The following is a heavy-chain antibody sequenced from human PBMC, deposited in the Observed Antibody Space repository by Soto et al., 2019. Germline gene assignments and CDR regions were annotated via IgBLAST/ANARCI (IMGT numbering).Heavy chain of an antibody. J-gene: IGHJ4*02. Sequence: GASVKVSCKASGYTFTSYYMHCVRQAPGQGLEWMGGIIPIFGTANYAQKFQGRVTITADESTSTAYMELSSLRSEDTAVYYCAVYGSAYQLLQADYWGQGTLVTLSS. CDR1: GYTFTSYY. CDR2: IIPIFGTA. V-gene: IGHV1-69*13. CDR3: AVYGSAYQLLQADY. D-gene: IGHD2-2*01.